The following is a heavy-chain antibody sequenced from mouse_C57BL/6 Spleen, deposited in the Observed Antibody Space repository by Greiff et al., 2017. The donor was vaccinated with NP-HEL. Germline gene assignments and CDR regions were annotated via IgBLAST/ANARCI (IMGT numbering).Heavy chain of an antibody. J-gene: IGHJ3*01. V-gene: IGHV1-50*01. Sequence: QVHVKQPGAELVKPGASVTLSCKASGYTFTSYWMQWVKQRPGQGLEWIGEIDPSDSYTNYNQKFKGKATLTVDTSSSTAYMQLCSLTSVDSAVCYLASWGYSFAYWGQGTLVTVSA. CDR1: GYTFTSYW. CDR2: IDPSDSYT. CDR3: ASWGYSFAY.